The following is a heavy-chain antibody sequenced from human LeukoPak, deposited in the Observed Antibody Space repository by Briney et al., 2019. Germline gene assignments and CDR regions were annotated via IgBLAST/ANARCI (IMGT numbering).Heavy chain of an antibody. CDR1: GFTFSNYA. CDR2: INGDGSST. Sequence: GGSLRLSCAASGFTFSNYAMSWVRQAPGKGLVWVSTINGDGSSTNYADSVKGRFTISRDNAKNTLYLEMNSLRVGDTAVYYCARDPRNKGFDPWGQGTLVTVSS. CDR3: ARDPRNKGFDP. D-gene: IGHD1/OR15-1a*01. V-gene: IGHV3-74*01. J-gene: IGHJ5*02.